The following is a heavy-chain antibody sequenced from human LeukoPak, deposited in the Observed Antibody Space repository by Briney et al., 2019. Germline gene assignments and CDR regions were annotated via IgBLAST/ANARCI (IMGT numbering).Heavy chain of an antibody. D-gene: IGHD6-19*01. CDR3: AKVASSDWYSDY. Sequence: GGSLRLSWAASGFTFSSYAMSWVGKAPGKGLEWVSAISGSGGSTYYADSVKGRFTISRDSSKNTLDLQMSSLRAEDTAVYYCAKVASSDWYSDYWGQGTLVTVSS. J-gene: IGHJ4*02. CDR2: ISGSGGST. V-gene: IGHV3-23*01. CDR1: GFTFSSYA.